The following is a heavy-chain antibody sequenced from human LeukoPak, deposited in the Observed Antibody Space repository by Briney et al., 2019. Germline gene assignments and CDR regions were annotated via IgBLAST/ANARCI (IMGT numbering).Heavy chain of an antibody. D-gene: IGHD5-18*01. V-gene: IGHV3-30*03. CDR1: GFTFSSYG. Sequence: PGRSLRLSCAASGFTFSSYGMHWVRQAPGKGLEWVAVISYDGSNKYYADSVKGRFTISRDTAKNTLYLQMNSLRAEDTAVYYCVRVHVGADMVDIDYWGQGTLVTVSS. J-gene: IGHJ4*02. CDR2: ISYDGSNK. CDR3: VRVHVGADMVDIDY.